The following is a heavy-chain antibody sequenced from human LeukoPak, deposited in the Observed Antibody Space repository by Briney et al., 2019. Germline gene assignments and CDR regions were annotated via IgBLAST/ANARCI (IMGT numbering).Heavy chain of an antibody. CDR1: GFTFSNCA. D-gene: IGHD5-24*01. Sequence: GGSLRLSCSASGFTFSNCAMHWVRQAPGKGLEWVAVISYDGSNKYYADSVKGRFTISRDNSKNTLYLQMNSLRAEDTAVYYCARDGVEMATMFCDYWGQGTLVTVSS. J-gene: IGHJ4*02. CDR2: ISYDGSNK. CDR3: ARDGVEMATMFCDY. V-gene: IGHV3-30-3*01.